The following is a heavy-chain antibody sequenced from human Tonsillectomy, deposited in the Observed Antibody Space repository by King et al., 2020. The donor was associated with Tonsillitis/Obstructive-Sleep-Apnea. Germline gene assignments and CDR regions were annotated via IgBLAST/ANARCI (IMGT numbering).Heavy chain of an antibody. CDR2: IRSKTNNYAT. D-gene: IGHD3-3*01. CDR1: GFSFSGSA. Sequence: VQLVESGGGLVQPGGSLKLSCAASGFSFSGSAMHWVRQASGKGLEWVGRIRSKTNNYATAYAASVKGRYTISRDVSKNTAYLQRNSLKTEDTAVYYCTRLLDDFWSGSPTDYNWFDPWGQGTLVTVSS. CDR3: TRLLDDFWSGSPTDYNWFDP. V-gene: IGHV3-73*01. J-gene: IGHJ5*02.